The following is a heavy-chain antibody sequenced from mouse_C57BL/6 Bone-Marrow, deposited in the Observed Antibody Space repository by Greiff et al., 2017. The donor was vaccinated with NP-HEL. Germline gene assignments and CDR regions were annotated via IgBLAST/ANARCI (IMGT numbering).Heavy chain of an antibody. V-gene: IGHV1-52*01. CDR2: IDPSDSET. CDR3: AREGGYGSYAMDY. J-gene: IGHJ4*01. Sequence: QVQLQQPGAELVRPGSSVKLSCKASGYTFTSYWMHWVKQRPIQGLEWIGNIDPSDSETHYNQKFKSKATLTVDKPSSTAYMQLSSLTSEDSAVYYCAREGGYGSYAMDYWGQGTSVTVSS. D-gene: IGHD2-10*02. CDR1: GYTFTSYW.